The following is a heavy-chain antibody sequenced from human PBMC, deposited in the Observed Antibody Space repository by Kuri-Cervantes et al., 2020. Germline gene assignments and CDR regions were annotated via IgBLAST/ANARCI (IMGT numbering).Heavy chain of an antibody. V-gene: IGHV3-33*01. Sequence: GGSLRLSCAASGFTFSSYGMHWVRQAPGKGLEWVAVIWYDGSNKYYADSVKGRFTISRDNSKNTLYLQMNSLRAEDTAVYYCARGALWFGDYRAYGMDVWGQGTTVTVSS. CDR3: ARGALWFGDYRAYGMDV. J-gene: IGHJ6*02. CDR1: GFTFSSYG. D-gene: IGHD3-10*01. CDR2: IWYDGSNK.